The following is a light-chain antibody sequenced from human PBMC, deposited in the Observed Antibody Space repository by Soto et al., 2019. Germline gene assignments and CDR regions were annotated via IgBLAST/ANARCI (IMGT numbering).Light chain of an antibody. CDR1: HDIRKY. Sequence: DIQMTQSPSSLSASVGDIVIITCEASHDIRKYLNWYQLKPGKAPKLLIYDSSNLEPGVPSRFSASGYGTDFIFTISSLQPEDIGTYYCQQYDNVLITFGQGTRLEIK. CDR3: QQYDNVLIT. J-gene: IGKJ5*01. V-gene: IGKV1-33*01. CDR2: DSS.